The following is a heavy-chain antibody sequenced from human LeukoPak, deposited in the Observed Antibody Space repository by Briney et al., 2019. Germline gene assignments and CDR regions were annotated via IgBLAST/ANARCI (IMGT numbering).Heavy chain of an antibody. Sequence: SETLSLTCTVSGGSISSSSYYWGWIRQPPGKGLEWIGSIYYSGSTYYNPSLKSRVTISVDRSKNQFSLKLSSVTAADTAVYYCAREVAELGWGDAFDIWGQGTMVTVSS. CDR3: AREVAELGWGDAFDI. J-gene: IGHJ3*02. CDR2: IYYSGST. CDR1: GGSISSSSYY. D-gene: IGHD4-23*01. V-gene: IGHV4-39*07.